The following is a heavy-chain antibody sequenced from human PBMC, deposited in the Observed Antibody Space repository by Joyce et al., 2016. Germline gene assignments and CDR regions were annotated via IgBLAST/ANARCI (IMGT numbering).Heavy chain of an antibody. CDR1: GFSFSGYY. V-gene: IGHV1-2*02. D-gene: IGHD4-23*01. J-gene: IGHJ4*02. CDR2: INPDRGDT. Sequence: QVQLVQSGAEVKNLGASVKVSCKASGFSFSGYYIHWVRQDPGQGLEGMGWINPDRGDTIYAQKFQGRVTMTRDTSICTVYLELGRLTSDDTALYYCAREYGGTFYFDYWGQVTLVTVSS. CDR3: AREYGGTFYFDY.